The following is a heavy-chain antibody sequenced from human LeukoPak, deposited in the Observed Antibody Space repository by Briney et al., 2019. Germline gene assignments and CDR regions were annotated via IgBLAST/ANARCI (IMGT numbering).Heavy chain of an antibody. Sequence: GGSLRLSCAASGFTFGSYSMNWVRQAPGKGLEWVSSISSSSSYIYYADSVKGRFTISRDNAKNSLYLQMNSLRAEDTAVYYCARAEYYYDSSGYRFDYWGQGTLVTVSS. CDR2: ISSSSSYI. V-gene: IGHV3-21*01. CDR1: GFTFGSYS. J-gene: IGHJ4*02. CDR3: ARAEYYYDSSGYRFDY. D-gene: IGHD3-22*01.